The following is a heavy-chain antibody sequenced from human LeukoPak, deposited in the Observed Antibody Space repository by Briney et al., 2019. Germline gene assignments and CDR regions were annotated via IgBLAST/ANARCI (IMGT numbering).Heavy chain of an antibody. CDR2: IYPGDSDT. CDR1: GYSFTSYR. J-gene: IGHJ4*02. V-gene: IGHV5-51*01. Sequence: GESLKISCKGSGYSFTSYRIGWVRQMPGKGLEWMGIIYPGDSDTRYSPSFQGQVTISADKSISTAYLQWSSLKASDTAMYYCARRSLGYCSSTSCYGWPFYDYWGQGTLVTVSS. CDR3: ARRSLGYCSSTSCYGWPFYDY. D-gene: IGHD2-2*01.